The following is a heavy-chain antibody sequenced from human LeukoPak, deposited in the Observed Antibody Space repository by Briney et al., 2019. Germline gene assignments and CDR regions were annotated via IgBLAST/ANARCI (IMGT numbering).Heavy chain of an antibody. Sequence: PGGSLRLSCAASGFTFDDYAMHWVRQAPGKGLEWVSLISGDGGSTYYADSVKGRFTTSRDNSKNSLYLQMNSLRTEDTALYYCAKDILSKSALYYFDYWGQGTLVTVSS. CDR2: ISGDGGST. J-gene: IGHJ4*02. V-gene: IGHV3-43*02. CDR1: GFTFDDYA. CDR3: AKDILSKSALYYFDY.